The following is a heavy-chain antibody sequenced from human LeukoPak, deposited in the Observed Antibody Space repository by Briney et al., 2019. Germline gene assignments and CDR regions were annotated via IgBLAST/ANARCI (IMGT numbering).Heavy chain of an antibody. CDR2: IYYSGST. D-gene: IGHD2-21*02. CDR1: GGSISSYY. Sequence: SETLSLTCTVSGGSISSYYWGWIRQPPGKGLEWIGSIYYSGSTYYNPSLKSRVTISVDTSKNQFSLKLSSVTAADTAVYYCARGRGVTPFIPYRDYYYMDVWGKGTTVTVSS. V-gene: IGHV4-39*01. J-gene: IGHJ6*03. CDR3: ARGRGVTPFIPYRDYYYMDV.